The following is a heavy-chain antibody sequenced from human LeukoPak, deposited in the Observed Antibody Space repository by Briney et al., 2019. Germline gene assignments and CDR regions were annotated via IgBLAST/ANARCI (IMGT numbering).Heavy chain of an antibody. CDR1: AFTFSDYT. CDR2: ISWDSSDI. J-gene: IGHJ4*02. CDR3: ASNPSSGWYY. D-gene: IGHD6-19*01. Sequence: GGSLRLSCVASAFTFSDYTMTWVRQAPGKGLEWVSSISWDSSDIFYADSLRGRLTISRDNAENSLFLQIDSLEVEDTAVYYCASNPSSGWYYWGQGTLVTVSS. V-gene: IGHV3-21*01.